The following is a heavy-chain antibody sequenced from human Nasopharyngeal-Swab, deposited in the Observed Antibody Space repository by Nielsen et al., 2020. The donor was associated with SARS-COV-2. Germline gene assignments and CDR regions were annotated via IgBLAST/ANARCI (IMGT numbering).Heavy chain of an antibody. Sequence: GESLKISCAASGFTFNNYNFNWVRQAPGKGLEWVSSISSSSSNIYYADSVKGRFTISRDNAKNSLYLQMNRLRAEDTAVYYCARDGLDYDFWSAYFMDVWGQGTTVTVSS. D-gene: IGHD3-3*01. CDR2: ISSSSSNI. J-gene: IGHJ6*02. CDR3: ARDGLDYDFWSAYFMDV. V-gene: IGHV3-21*01. CDR1: GFTFNNYN.